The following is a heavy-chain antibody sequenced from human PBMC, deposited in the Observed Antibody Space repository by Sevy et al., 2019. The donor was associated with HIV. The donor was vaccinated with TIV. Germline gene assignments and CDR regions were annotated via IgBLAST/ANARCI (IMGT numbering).Heavy chain of an antibody. Sequence: GGSLRLSCVASGFTFSSSAMSWVRQAPGKGLEWVSTISGSGDSTYFADSVKGRFTISRDNSKNTLYLQMDSLRAEGTPVYYCAKGRDYGDYVGWIDSWGQGTLVTVSS. V-gene: IGHV3-23*01. CDR1: GFTFSSSA. J-gene: IGHJ4*02. CDR3: AKGRDYGDYVGWIDS. D-gene: IGHD4-17*01. CDR2: ISGSGDST.